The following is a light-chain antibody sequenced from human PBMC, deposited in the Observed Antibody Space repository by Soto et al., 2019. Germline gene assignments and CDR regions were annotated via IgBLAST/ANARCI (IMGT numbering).Light chain of an antibody. CDR3: SSYTSSSAYG. Sequence: ALTQPASVSGSPGQSITISCTGTSSDVGGYNYVSWYQQHPGKAPKLMIYDVSNRPSGVSNRFSGSKSGNTASLTISGLQAEDEADYYCSSYTSSSAYGFGTGTKVTVL. CDR1: SSDVGGYNY. V-gene: IGLV2-14*01. J-gene: IGLJ1*01. CDR2: DVS.